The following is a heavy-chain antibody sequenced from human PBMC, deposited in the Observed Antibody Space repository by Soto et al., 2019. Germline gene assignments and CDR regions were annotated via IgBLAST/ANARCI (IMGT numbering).Heavy chain of an antibody. Sequence: QVRLVQSGAEVKKPGASVKVSCKGSGYTFTSYGITWVRQAPGQGLEWMGWISAHNGNTNYAQKLQGRVTVTRDTTTSTAYMELRSLRSDDTAGYYCARGRYGDYWGQGALVTVSS. CDR1: GYTFTSYG. CDR3: ARGRYGDY. D-gene: IGHD1-1*01. J-gene: IGHJ4*02. V-gene: IGHV1-18*01. CDR2: ISAHNGNT.